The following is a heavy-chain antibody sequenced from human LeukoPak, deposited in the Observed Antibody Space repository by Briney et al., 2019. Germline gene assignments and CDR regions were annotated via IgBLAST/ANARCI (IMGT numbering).Heavy chain of an antibody. V-gene: IGHV4-34*01. CDR2: IYYSGTT. CDR1: GGSFSGYY. D-gene: IGHD5-12*01. J-gene: IGHJ4*02. CDR3: ASQYSGYDFPSH. Sequence: SETLSLTCAVYGGSFSGYYWSWIRQPPGKGLEWIGAIYYSGTTYYNPSLKSRATISVDTSKNQFSLKLSSVTAADTAVYYCASQYSGYDFPSHWGQGTLVTVSS.